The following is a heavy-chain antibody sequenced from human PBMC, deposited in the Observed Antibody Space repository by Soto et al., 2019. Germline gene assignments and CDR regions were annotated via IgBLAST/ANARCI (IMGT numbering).Heavy chain of an antibody. D-gene: IGHD5-12*01. CDR3: ARGQEGVVATH. CDR1: GGSLSGYY. CDR2: VKDGGHA. V-gene: IGHV4-34*01. Sequence: QVQLQQWGAGLLKPSETLSLNCAVTGGSLSGYYWSWIRQPPGKGLEWIGEVKDGGHANYSPSLRGRVPISSDTSNNQFLLRLHSVTAADTGVYSCARGQEGVVATHWDQGSLVTVSS. J-gene: IGHJ4*02.